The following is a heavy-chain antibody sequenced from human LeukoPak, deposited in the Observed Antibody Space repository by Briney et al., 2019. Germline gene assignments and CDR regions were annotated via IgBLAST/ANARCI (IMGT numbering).Heavy chain of an antibody. Sequence: VASVKVSCKASGYTFTGNYMHWVRQAPGQGLEWMGWINPNSGGTNYAQKFQGRVSMTRDTSISTAYMEMSRLRSDDTAVYYCARGDDILTGNRDWFDPWGQGTLVTVFS. V-gene: IGHV1-2*02. J-gene: IGHJ5*02. CDR1: GYTFTGNY. CDR2: INPNSGGT. CDR3: ARGDDILTGNRDWFDP. D-gene: IGHD3-9*01.